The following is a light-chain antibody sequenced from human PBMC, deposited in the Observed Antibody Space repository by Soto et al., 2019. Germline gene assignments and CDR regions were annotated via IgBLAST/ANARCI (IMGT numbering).Light chain of an antibody. CDR3: QHYNSYSEA. CDR1: QTISSW. Sequence: DIQMTQSPSTLSXSVXXXXTXXXRASQTISSWLAWYQQKPGKAPKLLIYAASSLQSGVPSRFSGSGSGTEFTLTISSLQPDDFATYYCQHYNSYSEAFGQGTKVDIK. V-gene: IGKV1-5*01. J-gene: IGKJ1*01. CDR2: AAS.